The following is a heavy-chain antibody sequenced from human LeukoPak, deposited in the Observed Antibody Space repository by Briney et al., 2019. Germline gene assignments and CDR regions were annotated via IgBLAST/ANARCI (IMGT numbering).Heavy chain of an antibody. CDR1: GGSISSSSYY. D-gene: IGHD4-17*01. Sequence: SETLSLTCTVSGGSISSSSYYWGWIRQPPGKGLEWIGSIYYSGSTYYNPSLKSRVTISVDTSKNQFSLKLSSVTAADTAVYYCARDSGYYGDYVWYFDLWGRGTLVTVSS. CDR2: IYYSGST. V-gene: IGHV4-39*07. J-gene: IGHJ2*01. CDR3: ARDSGYYGDYVWYFDL.